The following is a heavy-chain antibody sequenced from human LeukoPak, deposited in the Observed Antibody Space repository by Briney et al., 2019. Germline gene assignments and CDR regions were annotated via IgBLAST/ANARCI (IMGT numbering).Heavy chain of an antibody. V-gene: IGHV3-48*04. J-gene: IGHJ4*02. D-gene: IGHD6-25*01. Sequence: GGSLRLSCAASGFTFSSNSMNWVRQAPGKGLEWVSYISSTSSIIYYADSVKGRFTISRDNAKNSLHLQMDSLRVEDTAVYYCARDKAVVNFDYWGQETLVTVSS. CDR1: GFTFSSNS. CDR2: ISSTSSII. CDR3: ARDKAVVNFDY.